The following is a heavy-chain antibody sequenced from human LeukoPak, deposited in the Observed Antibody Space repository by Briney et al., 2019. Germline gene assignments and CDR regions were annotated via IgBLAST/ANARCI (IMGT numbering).Heavy chain of an antibody. J-gene: IGHJ4*02. Sequence: GGSLRLSCAASEFSVGSNYMTWVRQAPGKGLEWVSLIYSGGSTYYADSVKGRFTISRDNSKSTLSLQMNSLRAEDTAIYYCATYRQVLLPFESWGQGTLVTVSS. V-gene: IGHV3-66*01. CDR1: EFSVGSNY. CDR3: ATYRQVLLPFES. D-gene: IGHD2-8*02. CDR2: IYSGGST.